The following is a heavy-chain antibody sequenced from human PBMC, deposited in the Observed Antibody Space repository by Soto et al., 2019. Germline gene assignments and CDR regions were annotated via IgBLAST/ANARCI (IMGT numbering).Heavy chain of an antibody. V-gene: IGHV1-18*01. D-gene: IGHD3-10*01. CDR1: GYTFTSYG. Sequence: VASVKVSCKASGYTFTSYGISWVRQAPGQGLEWIGWISAYNGNTNCAQKLQGRVTMTTDTSTSTAKKELRSLRSEDKAENYCERDTYGWGAGYWAQETLVTVS. CDR3: ERDTYGWGAGY. CDR2: ISAYNGNT. J-gene: IGHJ4*02.